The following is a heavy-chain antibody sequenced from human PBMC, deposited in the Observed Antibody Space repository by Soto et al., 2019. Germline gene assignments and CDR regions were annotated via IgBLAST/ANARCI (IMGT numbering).Heavy chain of an antibody. Sequence: EVQLLESGGGLVQTGGSLRLSCVVSGFTFSSYAMSWVRKAPGKGLEWVSALSANGGTTYYVDSVRGRFTISRDNSKNKLYLQINRLRSEDTAIYYCANGGTGEGYFDNWGQGALVTVSS. CDR2: LSANGGTT. D-gene: IGHD7-27*01. CDR1: GFTFSSYA. J-gene: IGHJ4*02. CDR3: ANGGTGEGYFDN. V-gene: IGHV3-23*01.